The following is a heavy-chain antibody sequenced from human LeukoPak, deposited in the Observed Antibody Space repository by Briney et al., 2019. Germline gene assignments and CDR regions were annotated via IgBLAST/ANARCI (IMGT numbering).Heavy chain of an antibody. J-gene: IGHJ4*02. V-gene: IGHV3-23*01. CDR1: GFTFSSYA. D-gene: IGHD2-21*01. CDR2: LSGSGGST. CDR3: AKDFRIGYSAHFDY. Sequence: GGSLRLSCAASGFTFSSYAMNWVRQAPGKGLQWVSALSGSGGSTYYADPVKGRFTISRDNSKNTLYLQMDSLRGEDTAVYYCAKDFRIGYSAHFDYWGQGALVTVSS.